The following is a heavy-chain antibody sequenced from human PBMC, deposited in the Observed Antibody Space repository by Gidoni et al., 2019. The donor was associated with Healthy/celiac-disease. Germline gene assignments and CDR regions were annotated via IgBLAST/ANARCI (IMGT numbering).Heavy chain of an antibody. V-gene: IGHV3-30-3*01. CDR1: GFPFSSYA. J-gene: IGHJ4*02. D-gene: IGHD3-22*01. CDR3: AGMDDSSGSSGY. CDR2: ISYDGSNK. Sequence: QVQLVESGGGVVQPRRSLRLSCAASGFPFSSYAMHWVRQAPGKGLEWVAVISYDGSNKYYADSVKGRFTISRDNSKNTLYLQMNSLRAEDTAVYYCAGMDDSSGSSGYWGQGTLVTVSS.